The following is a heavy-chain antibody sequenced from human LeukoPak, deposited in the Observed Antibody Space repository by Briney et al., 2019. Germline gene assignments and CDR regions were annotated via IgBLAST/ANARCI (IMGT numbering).Heavy chain of an antibody. Sequence: KPSETLSLTCTVSGGSFSSYFWSWIRQPPGKGLEWIGYIHYSGTTNYNPSLKSRVTISVDTSKNQFSLKVSSLTAADTAVYYCAGLLRRDGYSHFDYWGQGTLVTVSS. CDR1: GGSFSSYF. J-gene: IGHJ4*02. CDR2: IHYSGTT. CDR3: AGLLRRDGYSHFDY. V-gene: IGHV4-59*08. D-gene: IGHD5-24*01.